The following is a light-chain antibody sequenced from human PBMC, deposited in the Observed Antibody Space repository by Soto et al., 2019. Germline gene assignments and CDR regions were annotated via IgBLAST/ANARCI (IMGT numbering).Light chain of an antibody. CDR3: QQRSSWPPT. Sequence: EIVLTQSPATLSLSPGERATLSCRASQSVSSNLAWYQQKPGQAPRLLIYDASNRATGIPARFSGSGSGTDFTLTISILEPEDFAVYYCQQRSSWPPTFGQGTRLEIK. CDR2: DAS. J-gene: IGKJ5*01. CDR1: QSVSSN. V-gene: IGKV3-11*01.